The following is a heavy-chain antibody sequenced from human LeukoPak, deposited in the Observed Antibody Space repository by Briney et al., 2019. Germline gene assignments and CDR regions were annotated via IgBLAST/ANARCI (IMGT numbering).Heavy chain of an antibody. CDR3: ARVSQTPWGRGYFDY. CDR1: GFTFSSYS. Sequence: GGSLRLSCAASGFTFSSYSMNWVRQAPGKGLEWVSYISSSSSTIYYADSVKGRFTISRDNAKNSLYLQMNSLRAEDTAVYYCARVSQTPWGRGYFDYWGQGTLVTVSS. D-gene: IGHD2-15*01. V-gene: IGHV3-48*01. CDR2: ISSSSSTI. J-gene: IGHJ4*02.